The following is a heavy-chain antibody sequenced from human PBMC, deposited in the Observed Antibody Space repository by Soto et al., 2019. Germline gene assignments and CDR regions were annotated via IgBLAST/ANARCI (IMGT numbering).Heavy chain of an antibody. CDR1: GYTFTSYG. Sequence: QVQLVQSGAEVKKPGASVQVSCKASGYTFTSYGITWVRQAPGQGLEWMGWISGYNGNTNYAQKFQGRVTMTTDTSTSTDYMELRSLRSDDTAVYYCARGTYSTSSIRRFDPWGQGTLVTVSA. CDR3: ARGTYSTSSIRRFDP. CDR2: ISGYNGNT. D-gene: IGHD6-6*01. J-gene: IGHJ5*02. V-gene: IGHV1-18*01.